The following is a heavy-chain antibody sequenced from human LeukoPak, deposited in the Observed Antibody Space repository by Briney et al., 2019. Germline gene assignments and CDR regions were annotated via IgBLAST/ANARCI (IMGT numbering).Heavy chain of an antibody. CDR3: ASTITSYCGGDCYPPGDAFDI. V-gene: IGHV3-21*01. Sequence: GGSLRLSCAASGFTFSSYSMNWVRQAPGKGLEWVSSISSSSSYIYYADSVKGRFTISRDNAKNSLYLQMNSLRAEDTAVYYCASTITSYCGGDCYPPGDAFDIWGQGTMVTVSS. D-gene: IGHD2-21*02. J-gene: IGHJ3*02. CDR2: ISSSSSYI. CDR1: GFTFSSYS.